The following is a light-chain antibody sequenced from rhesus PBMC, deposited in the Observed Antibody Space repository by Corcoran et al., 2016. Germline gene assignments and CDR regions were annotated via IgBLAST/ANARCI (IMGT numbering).Light chain of an antibody. Sequence: QVILTQSPATLSLSPGERATLSCRASQSVSSYLVWYQQKPGQAPRLLIYGASSRATGIPDRVSGSGSGTDFTLTISSLEPEDVGVYHCYQHSSGLTFGGEPKVELK. CDR1: QSVSSY. J-gene: IGKJ4*01. CDR2: GAS. V-gene: IGKV3-10*01. CDR3: YQHSSGLT.